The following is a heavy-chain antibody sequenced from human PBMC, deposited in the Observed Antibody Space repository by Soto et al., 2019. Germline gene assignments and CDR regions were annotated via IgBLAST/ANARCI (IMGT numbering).Heavy chain of an antibody. V-gene: IGHV3-30*03. CDR2: ISYDGSNK. J-gene: IGHJ6*02. CDR1: GFTFSSYG. D-gene: IGHD5-12*01. Sequence: GGSLRLSCAASGFTFSSYGMHWVRQAPGKGLEWVAVISYDGSNKYYADSVKGRFTISRDNSKNTLYLQMNSLRAEDTAVYYCARDYYRFNSGYGFSMDVWGQGTTVTVSS. CDR3: ARDYYRFNSGYGFSMDV.